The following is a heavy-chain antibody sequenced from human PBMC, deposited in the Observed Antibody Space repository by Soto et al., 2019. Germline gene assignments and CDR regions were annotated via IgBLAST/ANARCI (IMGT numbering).Heavy chain of an antibody. D-gene: IGHD3-10*01. J-gene: IGHJ3*02. CDR3: AREEYGSGTWGVAFDI. CDR2: ISAYNGNT. Sequence: QVQLVQSGAEVKKPGASVKVSCKASGYTFTSYGISWVRQAPGQGLEWMGWISAYNGNTNYAQKLQGRVTMSTDTRTSTAYMGLRSLRSDDTAVYYCAREEYGSGTWGVAFDIWGQGTMFTVSS. V-gene: IGHV1-18*01. CDR1: GYTFTSYG.